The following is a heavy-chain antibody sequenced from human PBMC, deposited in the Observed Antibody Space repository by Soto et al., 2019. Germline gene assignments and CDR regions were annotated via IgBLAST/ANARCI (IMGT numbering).Heavy chain of an antibody. CDR2: INPNSGGT. Sequence: QVQLVQSGAEVKKPGASVKVSCKASGYTFTGYYMHWVRQAPGQGLEWMGWINPNSGGTNYAQKFQGWVTMTRDTSISTAYMELSRLRSDDTAVYYCASDPMLGYCSGGSCYQSGWFDPWGQGTLVTVSS. V-gene: IGHV1-2*04. CDR1: GYTFTGYY. J-gene: IGHJ5*02. D-gene: IGHD2-15*01. CDR3: ASDPMLGYCSGGSCYQSGWFDP.